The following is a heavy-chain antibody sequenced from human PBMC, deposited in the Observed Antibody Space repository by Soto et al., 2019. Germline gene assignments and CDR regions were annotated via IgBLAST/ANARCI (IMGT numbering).Heavy chain of an antibody. V-gene: IGHV1-3*01. CDR1: GYTITSYA. J-gene: IGHJ4*02. Sequence: GASAEPSSKASGYTITSYAMHWVRQAPGQRLEWMGWINAGNGNTKYSQKFQGRVTITRDTSASTAYMELSSLRSEDTAVYYCARVIGGLYYFDYWGQGTLVTVSS. D-gene: IGHD3-16*01. CDR3: ARVIGGLYYFDY. CDR2: INAGNGNT.